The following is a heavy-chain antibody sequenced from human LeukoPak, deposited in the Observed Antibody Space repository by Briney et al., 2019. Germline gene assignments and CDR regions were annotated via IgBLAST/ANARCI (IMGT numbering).Heavy chain of an antibody. V-gene: IGHV3-48*04. J-gene: IGHJ4*02. Sequence: GGSLRLSCAASGFTFSSYTMNWVRQAPGKGLEWVSYISSSGSTIYYADSVKGRFTISRDNAKNSLYLQMNSLRAEDTAVYYCARDPSYGDYFDYWGQGTLVTVSS. CDR3: ARDPSYGDYFDY. CDR2: ISSSGSTI. CDR1: GFTFSSYT. D-gene: IGHD4-17*01.